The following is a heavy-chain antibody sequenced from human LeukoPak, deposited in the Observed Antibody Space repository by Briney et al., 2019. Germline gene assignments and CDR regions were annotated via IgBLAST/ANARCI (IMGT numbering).Heavy chain of an antibody. CDR3: SSRGVVVAAITAFDI. Sequence: PSETLSLTCAVSGGSIDSSNWWSWVRQPPGKGLEWIGEIYHSGSTNYNPSLKSRVTISVDKSKNQFSLKLSSVTAADTAVYYCSSRGVVVAAITAFDIWGQGTMITVSS. J-gene: IGHJ3*02. D-gene: IGHD2-21*02. CDR2: IYHSGST. V-gene: IGHV4-4*02. CDR1: GGSIDSSNW.